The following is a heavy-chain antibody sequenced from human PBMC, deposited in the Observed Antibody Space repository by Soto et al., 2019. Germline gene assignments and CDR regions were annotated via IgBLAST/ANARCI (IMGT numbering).Heavy chain of an antibody. CDR1: GFTFSNYG. D-gene: IGHD2-15*01. CDR2: ISGSGGST. V-gene: IGHV3-23*01. CDR3: AKDSPVGVPLLRDLHD. Sequence: GGSLRLSCVASGFTFSNYGMSWVRQAPGKGLEWVSVISGSGGSTYYADSVKGQFTLSRDNSKNTVYLQMNSLRAEDTAVYYCAKDSPVGVPLLRDLHDWGQGTLVTVSS. J-gene: IGHJ1*01.